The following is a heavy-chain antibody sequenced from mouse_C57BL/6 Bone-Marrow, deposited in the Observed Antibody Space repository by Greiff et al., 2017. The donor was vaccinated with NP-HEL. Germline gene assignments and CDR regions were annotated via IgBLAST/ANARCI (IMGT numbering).Heavy chain of an antibody. Sequence: QVQLQQSGAELARPGASVKLSCKASGYTFTSYGISWVKQRTGQGLEWIGEIYPRSGNTYYNEKFKGKATLTADKSSSTAYMEHRSLTSEDSAVYFCARSDYYGSSYWYFDVWGTGTTVTVSS. V-gene: IGHV1-81*01. J-gene: IGHJ1*03. CDR1: GYTFTSYG. D-gene: IGHD1-1*01. CDR3: ARSDYYGSSYWYFDV. CDR2: IYPRSGNT.